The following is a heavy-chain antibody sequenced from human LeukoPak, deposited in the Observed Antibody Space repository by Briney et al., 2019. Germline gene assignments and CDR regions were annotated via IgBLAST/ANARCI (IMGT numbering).Heavy chain of an antibody. Sequence: SETLSLTCTVSGGSISSGGYCWSWIRQHPGKGLEWIGYIYYSGSTYYNPSLKSRVTISVDTSKNQFSLKLSSVTAADTAVYYCARVVNPAFSPYYYGSGSYTWFDPWGQGTLVTVSS. CDR1: GGSISSGGYC. CDR2: IYYSGST. D-gene: IGHD3-10*01. V-gene: IGHV4-31*03. J-gene: IGHJ5*02. CDR3: ARVVNPAFSPYYYGSGSYTWFDP.